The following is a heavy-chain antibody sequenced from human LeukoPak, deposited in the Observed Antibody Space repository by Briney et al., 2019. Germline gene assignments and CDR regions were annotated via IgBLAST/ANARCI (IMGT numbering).Heavy chain of an antibody. CDR2: ISSSGSTI. D-gene: IGHD3-10*01. CDR3: AKVGRKYYGSGTQNFDY. J-gene: IGHJ4*02. Sequence: GGSLRLSCAASGFTFSDYYMSWIRQAPGKGLEWVSYISSSGSTIYYADSVKGRFTISRDNSKNTLYLQMNSLRAEDTAVYYCAKVGRKYYGSGTQNFDYWGQGTLVTVSS. CDR1: GFTFSDYY. V-gene: IGHV3-11*01.